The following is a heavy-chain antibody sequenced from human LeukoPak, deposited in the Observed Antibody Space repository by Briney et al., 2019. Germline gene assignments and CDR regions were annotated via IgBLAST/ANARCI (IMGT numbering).Heavy chain of an antibody. Sequence: PGGSLRLSCAASGFTFSSYWMHWVRQAPGKGLVWVSRINSDGSSTSYADSVKGRFTISRDNAKDTLYLQMNSLRAEDTAVYYCARAGGVGAPKYWGQGTLVTVSS. V-gene: IGHV3-74*01. CDR2: INSDGSST. D-gene: IGHD1-26*01. CDR1: GFTFSSYW. CDR3: ARAGGVGAPKY. J-gene: IGHJ4*02.